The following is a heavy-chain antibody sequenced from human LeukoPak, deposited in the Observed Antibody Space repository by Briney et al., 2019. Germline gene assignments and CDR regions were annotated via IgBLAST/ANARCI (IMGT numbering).Heavy chain of an antibody. Sequence: GGSLRLSCAASGXTFSSYSMNWLRQAPGKGLEWVSSITSGSSYIYYADSVKGRFTISRDNANNSPYLQMDSLRAEDTAVYYCARGPKLEPFDYWGQGTLVTVSS. CDR1: GXTFSSYS. CDR2: ITSGSSYI. J-gene: IGHJ4*02. CDR3: ARGPKLEPFDY. D-gene: IGHD1-1*01. V-gene: IGHV3-21*01.